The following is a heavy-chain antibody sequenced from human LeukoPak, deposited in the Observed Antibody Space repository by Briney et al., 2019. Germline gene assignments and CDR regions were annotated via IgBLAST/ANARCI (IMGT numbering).Heavy chain of an antibody. CDR1: GGTFSSYA. CDR3: ARYYGSGSYSSQSSNWFDP. V-gene: IGHV1-69*13. Sequence: ASVKVSCKASGGTFSSYAISWVRQAPGQGLEWMGGIIPIFGTANYAQKFQGRVTITADESTSTAYMELSSLRSEDTAVYYCARYYGSGSYSSQSSNWFDPWGQGTLVTVSS. J-gene: IGHJ5*02. D-gene: IGHD3-10*01. CDR2: IIPIFGTA.